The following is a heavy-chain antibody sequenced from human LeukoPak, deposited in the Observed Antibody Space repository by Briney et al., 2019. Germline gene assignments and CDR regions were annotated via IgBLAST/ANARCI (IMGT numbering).Heavy chain of an antibody. V-gene: IGHV4-34*01. CDR1: GGSFSGYY. J-gene: IGHJ6*03. CDR3: ARDGVIAAAPWDYYMDV. CDR2: INHSGST. Sequence: SEILSLTCAVYGGSFSGYYWSWIRQPPGKGLEWIGEINHSGSTNYNPSLKSRVTISVDTSKNQFSLKLSSVTAADTAVYYCARDGVIAAAPWDYYMDVWGKGTTVTVSS. D-gene: IGHD6-13*01.